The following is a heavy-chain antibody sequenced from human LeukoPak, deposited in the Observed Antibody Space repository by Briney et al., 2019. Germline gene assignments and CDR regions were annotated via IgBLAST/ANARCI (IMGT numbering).Heavy chain of an antibody. V-gene: IGHV4-39*01. J-gene: IGHJ4*02. Sequence: SETLSLTCTVSGGSISSSTYYWGWIRQPPGKGLEWIGGIYYSGSTYYNPSLKSRVTISVDTSKNQFSLNLSSVTAADTAVYYCGRGYYYFDYWGQGTLVTVSS. CDR2: IYYSGST. CDR3: GRGYYYFDY. CDR1: GGSISSSTYY. D-gene: IGHD3-22*01.